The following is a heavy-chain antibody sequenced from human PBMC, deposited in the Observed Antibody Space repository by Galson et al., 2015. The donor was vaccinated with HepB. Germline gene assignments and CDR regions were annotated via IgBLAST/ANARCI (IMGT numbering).Heavy chain of an antibody. CDR3: ARGHSYFDWLLYYYGMDV. D-gene: IGHD3-9*01. Sequence: SLRLSCAASGFTFSSYGMHWVRQAPGKGLEWVAVIWYDGSNKYYADSVKGRFTISRDNSKNTLYLQMNSLRAEDTAVYYCARGHSYFDWLLYYYGMDVWGQGTTVTVSS. V-gene: IGHV3-33*08. J-gene: IGHJ6*02. CDR1: GFTFSSYG. CDR2: IWYDGSNK.